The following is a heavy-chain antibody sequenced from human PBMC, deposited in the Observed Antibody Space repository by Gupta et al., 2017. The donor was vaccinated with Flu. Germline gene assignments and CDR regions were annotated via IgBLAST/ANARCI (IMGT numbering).Heavy chain of an antibody. Sequence: QVQLVESGGGVVQPGRSLRLSCAASGFTISSYGMHWVRQAPGKGLEWGAVIWDDGSNKYYADSVKGRFTISRDNSKNTLYLQMNSLRAEDTAVYYCARDCSAHSSSSPLSYGMDVWGQGTTVTVSS. CDR3: ARDCSAHSSSSPLSYGMDV. CDR2: IWDDGSNK. J-gene: IGHJ6*02. D-gene: IGHD6-6*01. V-gene: IGHV3-33*01. CDR1: GFTISSYG.